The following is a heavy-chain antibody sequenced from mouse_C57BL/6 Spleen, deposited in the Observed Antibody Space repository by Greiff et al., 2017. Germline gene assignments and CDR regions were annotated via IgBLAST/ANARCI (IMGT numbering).Heavy chain of an antibody. Sequence: QLQQPGAELVRPGSSVKLSCKASGYTFTSYWMHWVKQRPIQGLEWIGNIDPSDSETHYNQKFKDKATLTVDKSSSTAYMQLSSLTSEDSAVYYCARGYYGSSWYFDVWGTGTTVTVSS. CDR2: IDPSDSET. CDR3: ARGYYGSSWYFDV. J-gene: IGHJ1*03. D-gene: IGHD1-1*01. V-gene: IGHV1-52*01. CDR1: GYTFTSYW.